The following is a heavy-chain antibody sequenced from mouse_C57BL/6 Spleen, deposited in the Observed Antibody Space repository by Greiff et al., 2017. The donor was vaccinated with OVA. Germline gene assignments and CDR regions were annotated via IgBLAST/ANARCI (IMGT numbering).Heavy chain of an antibody. V-gene: IGHV1-69*01. CDR2: IDPSDSYT. CDR1: GYTFTSYW. Sequence: QVQLQQPGAELVMPGASVKLSCKASGYTFTSYWMHWVKQRPGQGLEWIGEIDPSDSYTNYNQKFKGKSTLTVDKSSSAAYMQLSSLTSEDSAVYYGARKTVVARYWYFDVWGTGTTVTVSS. CDR3: ARKTVVARYWYFDV. J-gene: IGHJ1*03. D-gene: IGHD1-1*01.